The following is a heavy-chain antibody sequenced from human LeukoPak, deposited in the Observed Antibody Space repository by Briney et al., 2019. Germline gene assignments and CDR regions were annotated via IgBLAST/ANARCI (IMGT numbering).Heavy chain of an antibody. J-gene: IGHJ4*02. CDR2: IIPIFGTA. V-gene: IGHV1-69*05. CDR1: GGTLSSYA. CDR3: ARDHGYSSGWSTFDY. D-gene: IGHD6-19*01. Sequence: ASVKVSCKASGGTLSSYAISWVRQAPGQGLEWMGRIIPIFGTAIYAQKFQGRVTITTDESTSTAYMELSSLRSEDTAVYYCARDHGYSSGWSTFDYWGQGTLVTVSS.